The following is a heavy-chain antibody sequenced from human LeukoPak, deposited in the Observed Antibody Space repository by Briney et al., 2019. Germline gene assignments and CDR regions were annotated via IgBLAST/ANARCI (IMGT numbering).Heavy chain of an antibody. CDR2: IISGGNT. CDR1: GITFNSYA. D-gene: IGHD3-10*01. V-gene: IGHV3-23*01. J-gene: IGHJ3*02. CDR3: AKDTGDNDAFDI. Sequence: PGGSLRLSCVASGITFNSYAMSWVRQAPGKGLEWVSAIISGGNTYYADSVKGRFTISRDNSKNTVHLEMNGLRVEDTAIYYCAKDTGDNDAFDIWGQGTMVTVSS.